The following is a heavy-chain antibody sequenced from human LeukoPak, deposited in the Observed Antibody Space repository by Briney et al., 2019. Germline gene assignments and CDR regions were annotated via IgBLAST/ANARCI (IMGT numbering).Heavy chain of an antibody. CDR3: ASSGSYHKVSDY. Sequence: ASVKVSCKASGYTFTSYGFSWVRQAPGQGLEWMGWISANNGNTIYAQKFQGRVTMTRDTSTSTVYMELSSLRSEDTAVYYCASSGSYHKVSDYWGQGTLVTVSS. V-gene: IGHV1-18*01. D-gene: IGHD1-26*01. CDR2: ISANNGNT. J-gene: IGHJ4*02. CDR1: GYTFTSYG.